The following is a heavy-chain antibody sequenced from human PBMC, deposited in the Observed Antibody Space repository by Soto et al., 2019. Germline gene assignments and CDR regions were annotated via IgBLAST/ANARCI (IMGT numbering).Heavy chain of an antibody. CDR1: GFTFSPCA. CDR2: ISGSGGSR. CDR3: AKAALYYDSSGYSDSRYYFDS. V-gene: IGHV3-23*01. J-gene: IGHJ4*02. Sequence: EVQLLESGGGLVQPGGSLRLSCAASGFTFSPCAMNWVRQAPGKGLKWVSGISGSGGSRHYADSVRGRFTLSRDNSKNTLFLQMNSLGAEDTAVYYCAKAALYYDSSGYSDSRYYFDSWGQGTLVTVSS. D-gene: IGHD3-22*01.